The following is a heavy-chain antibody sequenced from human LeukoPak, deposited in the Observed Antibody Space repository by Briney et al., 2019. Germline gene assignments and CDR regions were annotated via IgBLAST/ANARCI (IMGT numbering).Heavy chain of an antibody. CDR3: ARADPEEMATFFDY. J-gene: IGHJ4*02. D-gene: IGHD5-24*01. CDR2: ISAYNGNT. CDR1: GYTFTSYG. V-gene: IGHV1-18*01. Sequence: ASVKVSCKASGYTFTSYGISWVRQAPGQGLEWMGWISAYNGNTNYAQKLQGRVTMTTDTSTSTAYMELRSLRSDDTAVYYYARADPEEMATFFDYWGQGTLVTVSS.